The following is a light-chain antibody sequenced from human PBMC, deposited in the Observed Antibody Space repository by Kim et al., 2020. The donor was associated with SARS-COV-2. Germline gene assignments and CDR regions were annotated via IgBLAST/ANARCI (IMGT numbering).Light chain of an antibody. V-gene: IGLV2-11*01. CDR2: DVS. Sequence: QSALTQPRSVSGSPGQSVTISCTGTSSDVGGYNYVSWYQQHPGKAPKLMIYDVSKRPSGVPDRFSGSKSGYTASLTISGLQAEDEADYYCSSYAGSNNVFGTGTKVTVL. CDR1: SSDVGGYNY. CDR3: SSYAGSNNV. J-gene: IGLJ1*01.